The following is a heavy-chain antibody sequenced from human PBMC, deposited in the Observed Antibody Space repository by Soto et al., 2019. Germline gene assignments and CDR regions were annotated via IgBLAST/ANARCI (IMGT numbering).Heavy chain of an antibody. CDR3: AREGGDIVQMVYALPWY. CDR1: GYTFTSYG. V-gene: IGHV1-2*02. CDR2: INPNSGAT. D-gene: IGHD2-8*01. Sequence: ASVKVSCKASGYTFTSYGISWVRQAPGQGLEWMGWINPNSGATSYAQRFQGRVTMTRDTSISTAYMELSRLTSDDTAVYYCAREGGDIVQMVYALPWYWGQGTLVTVSS. J-gene: IGHJ4*02.